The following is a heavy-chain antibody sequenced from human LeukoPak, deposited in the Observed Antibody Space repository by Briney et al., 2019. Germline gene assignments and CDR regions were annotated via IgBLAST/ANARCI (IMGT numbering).Heavy chain of an antibody. Sequence: GGSLRLSCAVSGITLGNYGMSWVRQPPGKGLEWVAGISDSGGSTNYADSVKGRFTISRDTPRNTLYLQMNSLRAEDTAVYFCSKRGVVIRVFLVGFHKEAYYFDSWGQGALVTVSS. D-gene: IGHD3-10*01. CDR3: SKRGVVIRVFLVGFHKEAYYFDS. J-gene: IGHJ4*02. CDR2: ISDSGGST. V-gene: IGHV3-23*01. CDR1: GITLGNYG.